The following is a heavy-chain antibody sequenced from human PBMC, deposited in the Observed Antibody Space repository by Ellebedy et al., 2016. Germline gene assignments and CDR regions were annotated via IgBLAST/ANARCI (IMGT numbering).Heavy chain of an antibody. CDR2: ISFSGFS. Sequence: GSLRLSCTVSGGSVSRDYWSWIRQPPGKGLEWIGYISFSGFSKYNPSLKSRVTISGGTSKSEFSLNLSSVTAADTAVYYCARLPSGNIFGYFDYWGQGILVTVSS. CDR1: GGSVSRDY. CDR3: ARLPSGNIFGYFDY. V-gene: IGHV4-59*02. J-gene: IGHJ4*02. D-gene: IGHD5-18*01.